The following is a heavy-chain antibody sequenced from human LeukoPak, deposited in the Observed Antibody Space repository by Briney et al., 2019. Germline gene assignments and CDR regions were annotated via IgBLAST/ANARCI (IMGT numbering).Heavy chain of an antibody. Sequence: NPSETLSLTCTVSGGSMSPHHWSWIRQPPGKGLEWIGYIYYSGSTNYSPSLKSRVTISVDTSKNQFSLKLSSVTAADTAIYYCARDHYGSDAFDIWGQGTMVTVSS. CDR1: GGSMSPHH. D-gene: IGHD3-10*01. V-gene: IGHV4-59*11. CDR3: ARDHYGSDAFDI. J-gene: IGHJ3*02. CDR2: IYYSGST.